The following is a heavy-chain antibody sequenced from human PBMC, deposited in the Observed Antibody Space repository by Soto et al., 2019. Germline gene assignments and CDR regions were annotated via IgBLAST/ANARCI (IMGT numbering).Heavy chain of an antibody. J-gene: IGHJ5*02. Sequence: ASVNVSCKPSGNTLTNFCVTRVRQAPGQGLEWMGWISAYTDDPNYAQKFQGRVTMTIDTSTSTAYLDLRSLTSDDTAVYYCARVIPGAEAWFDPWGQGTLVTVSS. CDR3: ARVIPGAEAWFDP. CDR1: GNTLTNFC. CDR2: ISAYTDDP. V-gene: IGHV1-18*01. D-gene: IGHD2-2*01.